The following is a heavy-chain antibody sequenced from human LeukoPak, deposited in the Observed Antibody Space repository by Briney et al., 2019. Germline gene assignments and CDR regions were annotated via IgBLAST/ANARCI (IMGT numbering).Heavy chain of an antibody. CDR2: IDSDGNIT. CDR3: ARGSGNQYFQN. J-gene: IGHJ1*01. D-gene: IGHD4-23*01. V-gene: IGHV3-74*01. CDR1: GFTFSSYW. Sequence: GGSLRLSCAASGFTFSSYWMHWVRQAPGKGLVWVSRIDSDGNITSYADSVKGRFTISRDNAKNTLYLQMNSLRVEDTAVYYCARGSGNQYFQNWGQGTLVTVSS.